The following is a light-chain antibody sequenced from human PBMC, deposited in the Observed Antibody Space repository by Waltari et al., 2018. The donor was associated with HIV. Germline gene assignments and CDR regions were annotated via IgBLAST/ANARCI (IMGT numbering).Light chain of an antibody. V-gene: IGKV1-39*01. J-gene: IGKJ2*01. Sequence: DIRMTQSPASLTASVGDRVTIICRASRTISTFLNWYQWTAGTAPKVLISGSSKLESGVPGRFSGGGSGSFFTLTISDLRFEDFVIYFCQQSFLSPYTFGRGT. CDR3: QQSFLSPYT. CDR1: RTISTF. CDR2: GSS.